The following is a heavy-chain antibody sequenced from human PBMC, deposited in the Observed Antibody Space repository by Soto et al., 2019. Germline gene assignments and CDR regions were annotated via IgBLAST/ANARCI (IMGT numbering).Heavy chain of an antibody. D-gene: IGHD2-15*01. CDR2: ISGSGGNT. Sequence: EVQLLESGGGLVQPGGSLRLSCAASGFTFSSFAMSWVRQAPGKGLEWVSAISGSGGNTYYADSVKGRFTISRDSSKNTLYLQMNSLRAGDTAVYYCAGMVVAYYYFDYWGQGTLVTVSS. CDR1: GFTFSSFA. V-gene: IGHV3-23*01. J-gene: IGHJ4*02. CDR3: AGMVVAYYYFDY.